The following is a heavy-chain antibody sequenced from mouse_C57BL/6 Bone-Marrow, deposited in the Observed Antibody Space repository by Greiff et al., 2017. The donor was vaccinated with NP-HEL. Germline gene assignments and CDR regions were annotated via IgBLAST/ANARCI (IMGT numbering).Heavy chain of an antibody. CDR3: AREGGIVTYYAMDY. Sequence: QVQLKQPGAELVKPGASVKMSCKASGYTFTSYWITWVKQRPGQGLEWLGDIYPGSGSTNYNEKFKSKATLTVDTSSSTAYMQLSSLTSEDSAVYYCAREGGIVTYYAMDYWGQGTSVTVSS. CDR2: IYPGSGST. J-gene: IGHJ4*01. D-gene: IGHD2-5*01. CDR1: GYTFTSYW. V-gene: IGHV1-55*01.